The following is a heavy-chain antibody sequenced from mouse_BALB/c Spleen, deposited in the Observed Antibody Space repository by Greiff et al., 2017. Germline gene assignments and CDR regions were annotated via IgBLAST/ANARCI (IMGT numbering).Heavy chain of an antibody. CDR1: GFTFSSYA. V-gene: IGHV5-9-4*01. J-gene: IGHJ4*01. Sequence: EVQGVESGGGLVKPGGSLKLSCAASGFTFSSYAMSWVRQSPEKRLEWVAEISSGGSYTYYPDTVTGRFTISRDNAKNTLYLEMSSLRSEDTAMYYCAREGTRGYAMDYWGQGTSVTVSS. CDR2: ISSGGSYT. CDR3: AREGTRGYAMDY. D-gene: IGHD3-3*01.